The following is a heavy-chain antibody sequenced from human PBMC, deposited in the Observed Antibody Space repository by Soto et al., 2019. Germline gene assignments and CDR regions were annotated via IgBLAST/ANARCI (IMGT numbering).Heavy chain of an antibody. CDR2: ISGSGFKK. CDR1: GFIFENFG. J-gene: IGHJ5*02. CDR3: AKNQGVELVPLATVDWFDP. D-gene: IGHD1-26*01. V-gene: IGHV3-23*01. Sequence: PGGSLRLSCAASGFIFENFGMSWVRQAPGKGLGWISSISGSGFKKYYADSVKGRFTISRDNSKSTVYLELNNLSAEDTAVYHCAKNQGVELVPLATVDWFDPWGQGSVVTSPQ.